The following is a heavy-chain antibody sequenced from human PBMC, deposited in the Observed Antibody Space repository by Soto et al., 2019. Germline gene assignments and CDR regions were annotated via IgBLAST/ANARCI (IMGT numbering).Heavy chain of an antibody. V-gene: IGHV4-59*08. CDR2: IYYSGST. Sequence: SQTLSLTCTVAGGSISSYYWSWILQPQGKGLEWIGYIYYSGSTYYNPSLKSRVTISVDTSKNQFSLKLSSVTAADTAVYYCASVDSGYDYYYGMDVWGQGTTVTVS. J-gene: IGHJ6*02. CDR3: ASVDSGYDYYYGMDV. D-gene: IGHD5-12*01. CDR1: GGSISSYY.